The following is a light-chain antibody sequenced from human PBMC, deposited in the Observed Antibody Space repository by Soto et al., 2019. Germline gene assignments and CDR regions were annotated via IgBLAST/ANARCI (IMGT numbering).Light chain of an antibody. CDR2: DTS. CDR1: QGICDT. CDR3: QSYNNWTLN. J-gene: IGKJ4*01. V-gene: IGKV3-15*01. Sequence: EIIMTHSPATLSVSPGEGVTLSCRASQGICDTLAWYQHKPGQTPRLLIYDTSARATGVPARFSGSRSGTEFTLRINSMQSEDFAVYYCQSYNNWTLNFGGGI.